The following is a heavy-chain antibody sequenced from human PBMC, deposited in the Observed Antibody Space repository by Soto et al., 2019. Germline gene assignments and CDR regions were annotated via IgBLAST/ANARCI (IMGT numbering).Heavy chain of an antibody. Sequence: QVQLVQSGAEVKKPGASVEVSCKASGYTFTSYDINWVRQATGQGLEWMGWMNPNSGNTGYAQKFQGRVTMTRNTSISTAYMELSSLRSEDTAVYYCARAQDIVVVVVGSDAFDIWGQGTMVTVSS. D-gene: IGHD2-15*01. V-gene: IGHV1-8*01. CDR2: MNPNSGNT. CDR3: ARAQDIVVVVVGSDAFDI. J-gene: IGHJ3*02. CDR1: GYTFTSYD.